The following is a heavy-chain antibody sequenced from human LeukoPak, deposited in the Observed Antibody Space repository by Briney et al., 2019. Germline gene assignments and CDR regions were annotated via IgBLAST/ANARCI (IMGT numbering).Heavy chain of an antibody. V-gene: IGHV3-23*01. J-gene: IGHJ4*02. Sequence: GGSLRLSCAASGFTFNNYTMSWVRQAPGKGLEWVSGVSGSGGGTYYADSVKGRFTISRDNSKNTLYLQMNSLRAEDTAVYYCAKDELTGEEYWGQGTLVTVSS. CDR2: VSGSGGGT. CDR1: GFTFNNYT. D-gene: IGHD7-27*01. CDR3: AKDELTGEEY.